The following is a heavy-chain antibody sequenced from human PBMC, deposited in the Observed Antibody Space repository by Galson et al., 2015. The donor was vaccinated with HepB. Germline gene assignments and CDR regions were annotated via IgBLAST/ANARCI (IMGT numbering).Heavy chain of an antibody. D-gene: IGHD1-26*01. CDR3: ARVGRGDAFDI. J-gene: IGHJ3*02. CDR2: IIPMFGTA. Sequence: SVKVSCKASGGTFSSYAISWVRQAPGQGLEWMGGIIPMFGTANYAQKFRGRVTITADEYMSTVYMKLSSLRSEDTAVYYCARVGRGDAFDIWGQGTMVTVSS. V-gene: IGHV1-69*13. CDR1: GGTFSSYA.